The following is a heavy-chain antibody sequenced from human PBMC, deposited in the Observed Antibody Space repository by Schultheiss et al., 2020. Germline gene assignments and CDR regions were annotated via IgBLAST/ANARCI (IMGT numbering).Heavy chain of an antibody. CDR1: GFTFSSYG. CDR2: IWYDGSNK. Sequence: GGSLRLSCAASGFTFSSYGMHWVRQAPGKGLEWVAVIWYDGSNKYYADSVKGRFTISRDNSKNTLYLQMNSLRAEDTAVYYCARDRVRNKYDISHFDYWGQGTLVTVSS. J-gene: IGHJ4*02. D-gene: IGHD3-9*01. V-gene: IGHV3-33*01. CDR3: ARDRVRNKYDISHFDY.